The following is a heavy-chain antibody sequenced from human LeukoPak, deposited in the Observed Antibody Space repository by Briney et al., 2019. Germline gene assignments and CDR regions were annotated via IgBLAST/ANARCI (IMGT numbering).Heavy chain of an antibody. Sequence: SETLSLTCAVYGGSFSRYYWSWSRQPPGKGLEWIGEINHSGSTNYNPSLKSRVTISVDTSKNQFSLKLSSVTAADTAVYYCARVKTSQSHAFDIWGQGTMVTVSS. V-gene: IGHV4-34*01. CDR3: ARVKTSQSHAFDI. J-gene: IGHJ3*02. CDR2: INHSGST. CDR1: GGSFSRYY.